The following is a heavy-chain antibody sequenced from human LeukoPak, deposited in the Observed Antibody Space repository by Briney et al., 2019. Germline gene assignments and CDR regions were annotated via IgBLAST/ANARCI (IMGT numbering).Heavy chain of an antibody. CDR3: ARVYDSSGLDAFDI. Sequence: GGSLRLSCAASGFTFSDYYMYWIREAPGKGLEWVSYISSSGGTIYYADSVKGRFTISRDNAKNSLYLQMNSLRAEDTAVYYCARVYDSSGLDAFDIWGQGTMVTGSS. V-gene: IGHV3-11*01. CDR1: GFTFSDYY. CDR2: ISSSGGTI. D-gene: IGHD3-22*01. J-gene: IGHJ3*02.